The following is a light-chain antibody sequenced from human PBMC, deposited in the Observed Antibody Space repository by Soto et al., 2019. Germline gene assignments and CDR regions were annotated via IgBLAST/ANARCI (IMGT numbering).Light chain of an antibody. J-gene: IGKJ4*01. CDR3: QQRNSWPLT. CDR2: DTF. Sequence: EIVLTQSPATLSLSPGERATLSCRASQSVSNYLAWYQQKPGQPPRLLIYDTFNRATGIPARFSGSWSGTDFTLTITSLEPEDFAVYYCQQRNSWPLTFGGGTKVEIK. CDR1: QSVSNY. V-gene: IGKV3-11*01.